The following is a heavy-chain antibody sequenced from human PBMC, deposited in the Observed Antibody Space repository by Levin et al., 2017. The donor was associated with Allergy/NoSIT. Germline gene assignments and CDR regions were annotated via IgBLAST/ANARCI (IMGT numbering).Heavy chain of an antibody. CDR1: GFTFDDYA. Sequence: SCAASGFTFDDYAMHWVRQAPGKGLEWVSIIDWNSGTVDYADSVKGRFTISRDNAKNSVYLQMNSLRGEDTALYYCVKGFGATVPSGMDVWGPGTTVIVSS. J-gene: IGHJ6*02. D-gene: IGHD1-26*01. CDR2: IDWNSGTV. V-gene: IGHV3-9*01. CDR3: VKGFGATVPSGMDV.